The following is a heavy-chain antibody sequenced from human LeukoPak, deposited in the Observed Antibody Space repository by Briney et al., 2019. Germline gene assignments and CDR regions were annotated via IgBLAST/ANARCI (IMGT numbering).Heavy chain of an antibody. D-gene: IGHD2-15*01. CDR2: INHSGST. CDR1: GGSFSGNY. CDR3: ARARVVAAKRPYYYYMDV. J-gene: IGHJ6*03. Sequence: SETLSLTCAVYGGSFSGNYWSWIRQPPGKGLEWIGEINHSGSTNYNPSLKSRVTISVDTSKNQFSLKLSSVTAADTAVYYCARARVVAAKRPYYYYMDVWGKGTTVTVSS. V-gene: IGHV4-34*01.